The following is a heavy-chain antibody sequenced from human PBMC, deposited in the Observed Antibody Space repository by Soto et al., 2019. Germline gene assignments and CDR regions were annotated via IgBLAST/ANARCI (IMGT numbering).Heavy chain of an antibody. Sequence: QVQLQQWGAGLLKPSETLSLTCAVYGGSFSGYYWSWIRQPPGKGLEWIGEINHSGSTNYNPSLKSRVTISVDTSKNQFSLKLSSVTAADTAVYYCARIGGGYSSSWQNFDYWGQGTLVTVSS. J-gene: IGHJ4*02. CDR1: GGSFSGYY. CDR2: INHSGST. CDR3: ARIGGGYSSSWQNFDY. V-gene: IGHV4-34*01. D-gene: IGHD6-13*01.